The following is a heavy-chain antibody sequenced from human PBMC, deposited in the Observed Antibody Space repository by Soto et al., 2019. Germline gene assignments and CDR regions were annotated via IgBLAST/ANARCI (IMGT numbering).Heavy chain of an antibody. J-gene: IGHJ4*02. V-gene: IGHV4-59*12. Sequence: SETLSLTCTVSGGSISSYYWSWIRQTPGKGLEWIGYIYYSGGTNYNPSLKSRVTRAVDTSKNQFSLKLTSMTAADPAMYYCARMRAAGTFDYWGQGTLVTVSS. CDR2: IYYSGGT. D-gene: IGHD6-13*01. CDR3: ARMRAAGTFDY. CDR1: GGSISSYY.